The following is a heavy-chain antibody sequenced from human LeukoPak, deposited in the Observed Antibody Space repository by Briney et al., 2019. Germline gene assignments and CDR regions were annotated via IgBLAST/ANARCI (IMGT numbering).Heavy chain of an antibody. CDR2: INPSGGST. D-gene: IGHD3-10*01. V-gene: IGHV1-46*01. CDR3: ARGPSLGLDLWCGLEGY. J-gene: IGHJ4*02. CDR1: GYTFTSYY. Sequence: GASVKVSCKASGYTFTSYYMHWVRQAPGQGLEWMGVINPSGGSTSYAQKFQGRVTMTRDTSTSTVYMEVSSLRSEDTAVYYCARGPSLGLDLWCGLEGYWGQGTLVTLSS.